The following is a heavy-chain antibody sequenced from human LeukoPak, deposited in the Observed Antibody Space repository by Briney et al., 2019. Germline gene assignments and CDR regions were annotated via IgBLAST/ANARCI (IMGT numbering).Heavy chain of an antibody. V-gene: IGHV3-74*01. CDR1: GFTFNTYW. D-gene: IGHD3-3*01. J-gene: IGHJ4*02. Sequence: GGSLRLSCAASGFTFNTYWMHWVRQAPGKGLVWVSHINSDGRSTTYADSVKGRFTISRDNAKNTLYLQMNSLRAEDTAVYYCARDLTDDFWGGYHFDYWGQGTLVTVSS. CDR2: INSDGRST. CDR3: ARDLTDDFWGGYHFDY.